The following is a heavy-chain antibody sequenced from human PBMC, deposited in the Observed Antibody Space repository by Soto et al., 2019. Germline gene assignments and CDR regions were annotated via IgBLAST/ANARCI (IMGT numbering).Heavy chain of an antibody. CDR1: GFIFTSYG. CDR3: AKRDFYGDYEYYFEH. Sequence: QVQLVQSGAEVKKPGASVKVSCKASGFIFTSYGISWVRRAPGQGLEWMGWISVYNGKTDYAQRLQGRVTMTTDPSTNTAYLELRSLRSDDTAVYYCAKRDFYGDYEYYFEHWGQGTLVTVSS. V-gene: IGHV1-18*01. J-gene: IGHJ4*02. D-gene: IGHD4-17*01. CDR2: ISVYNGKT.